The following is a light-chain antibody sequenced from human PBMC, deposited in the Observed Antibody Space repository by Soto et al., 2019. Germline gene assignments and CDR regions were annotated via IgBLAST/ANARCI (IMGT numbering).Light chain of an antibody. CDR3: QQCSNWPKT. CDR1: QSIIGY. CDR2: AAS. V-gene: IGKV1-27*01. J-gene: IGKJ1*01. Sequence: DIQMTQSPSTLSASVGDRVTITCRASQSIIGYLAWYQQKPGKVPKLLIYAASTMQSGVPSRFSASGSGTDFTLTISSLEPEDFAVYYCQQCSNWPKTFGQGTKVDIK.